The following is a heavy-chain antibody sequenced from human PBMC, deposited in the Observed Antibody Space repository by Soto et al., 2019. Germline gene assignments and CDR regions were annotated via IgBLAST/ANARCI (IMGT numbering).Heavy chain of an antibody. CDR2: VSGTGDNT. V-gene: IGHV3-23*01. D-gene: IGHD6-6*01. CDR3: AKNGPWSHYSSSSTDWDY. J-gene: IGHJ4*02. Sequence: EVQLLESGGGLVQPWGSLILSCAASGLIFVTYGMSWVRQAPGKGLEWVSAVSGTGDNTYYADSVKGRFTISRENSRNTLYLQINSLRAEDTAIYYCAKNGPWSHYSSSSTDWDYWGLGTLVTVSS. CDR1: GLIFVTYG.